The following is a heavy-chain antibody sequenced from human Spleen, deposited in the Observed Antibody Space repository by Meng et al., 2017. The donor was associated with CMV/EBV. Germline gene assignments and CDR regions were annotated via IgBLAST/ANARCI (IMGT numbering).Heavy chain of an antibody. CDR2: IYYSGST. Sequence: SETLSLTCTVSGGSVSSGSYYWSWIRQPPGKGLEWIGYIYYSGSTNYNPSLKSRVTISVDTSKNQFSLKLSSVTAADTAVYYCARITMIVVANYYFDYWGQGTLVTVS. V-gene: IGHV4-61*01. CDR1: GGSVSSGSYY. J-gene: IGHJ4*02. CDR3: ARITMIVVANYYFDY. D-gene: IGHD3-22*01.